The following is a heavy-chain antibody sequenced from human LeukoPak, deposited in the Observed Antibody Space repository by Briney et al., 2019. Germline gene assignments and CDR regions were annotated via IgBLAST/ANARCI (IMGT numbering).Heavy chain of an antibody. CDR3: ARDRRDDYGDYGPSNY. J-gene: IGHJ4*02. V-gene: IGHV3-30-3*01. CDR2: ISYDGSNK. Sequence: GGSLRLSCAASGSTFSSYAMHWVRQAPGKGLEWVAVISYDGSNKYYADSVKGRFTISRDNSKNTLYLQMNSLRAEDTAVYYCARDRRDDYGDYGPSNYWGQGTLVTVSS. D-gene: IGHD4-17*01. CDR1: GSTFSSYA.